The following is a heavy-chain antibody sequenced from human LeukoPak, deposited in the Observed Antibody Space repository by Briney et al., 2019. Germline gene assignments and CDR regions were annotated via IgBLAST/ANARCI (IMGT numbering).Heavy chain of an antibody. CDR1: GFTFSSYA. V-gene: IGHV3-23*01. CDR3: AKDHTVTTLDI. J-gene: IGHJ3*02. D-gene: IGHD4-17*01. CDR2: ISGSGGST. Sequence: GGSLRLSCAASGFTFSSYAMSWVRQAPGKGLEWVSGISGSGGSTYYADSVKGWFTISRDNSKNTLYLQMNSLRAEDTAVYYCAKDHTVTTLDIWGQGTMVTVSS.